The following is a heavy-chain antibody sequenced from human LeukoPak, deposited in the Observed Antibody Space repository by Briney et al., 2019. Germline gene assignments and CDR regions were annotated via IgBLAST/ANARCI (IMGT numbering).Heavy chain of an antibody. CDR2: IYTSGST. J-gene: IGHJ3*02. V-gene: IGHV4-61*02. CDR3: ARDKRVELLWFGELSPTDAFDI. Sequence: SQTLSLTCTVSGGSISSGSYYWSWIRQPAGKGLEWIGRIYTSGSTNYNPSLKSRVTISVDTSKNHFSLKLSSVTAADTAVYYCARDKRVELLWFGELSPTDAFDIWGQGTMVTVSS. CDR1: GGSISSGSYY. D-gene: IGHD3-10*01.